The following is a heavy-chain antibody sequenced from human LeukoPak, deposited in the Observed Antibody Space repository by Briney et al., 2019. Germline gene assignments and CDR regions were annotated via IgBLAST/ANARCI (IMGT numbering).Heavy chain of an antibody. V-gene: IGHV4-4*07. D-gene: IGHD2-21*02. CDR2: IYTSGGT. CDR1: GGSISSGY. J-gene: IGHJ4*02. CDR3: ARGIRVTASLLSVGFYFDD. Sequence: SETLSLTCTVSGGSISSGYWMWLRQPAGKGLEWIGRIYTSGGTRYDPSLRGRVTMSAVTSKNQFSLKLSSVTAADTAVYYCARGIRVTASLLSVGFYFDDWGQGTLVTVSS.